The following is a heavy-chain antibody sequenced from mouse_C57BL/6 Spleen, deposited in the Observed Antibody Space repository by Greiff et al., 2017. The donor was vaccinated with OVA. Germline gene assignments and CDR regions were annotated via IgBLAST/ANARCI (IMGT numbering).Heavy chain of an antibody. CDR3: ARRVLRSDWYFDV. D-gene: IGHD1-1*01. J-gene: IGHJ1*03. CDR2: IYPGDGDT. CDR1: GYAFSSYW. Sequence: QVQLQQSGAELVKPGASVKISCKASGYAFSSYWMNWVKQRPGKGLEWIGKIYPGDGDTNYNGKFKGKATLTADKSSSTAYMQLSSLTSEDSAVYFCARRVLRSDWYFDVWGTGTTVTVSS. V-gene: IGHV1-80*01.